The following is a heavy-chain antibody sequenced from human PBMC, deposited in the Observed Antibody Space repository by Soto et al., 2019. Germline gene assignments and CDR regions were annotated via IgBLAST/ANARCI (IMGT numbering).Heavy chain of an antibody. D-gene: IGHD3-22*01. J-gene: IGHJ4*02. CDR3: AKDPATQIYDSSGYYDY. Sequence: PGGSLRLSCAASGFTLSTFGIHWVRQAPGKGLEWVSAISGSGGSTYYADSVKGRFTISRDNSKNTLYLQMNSLRAEDTAVYYCAKDPATQIYDSSGYYDYWGQGTLVTAPQ. V-gene: IGHV3-23*01. CDR1: GFTLSTFG. CDR2: ISGSGGST.